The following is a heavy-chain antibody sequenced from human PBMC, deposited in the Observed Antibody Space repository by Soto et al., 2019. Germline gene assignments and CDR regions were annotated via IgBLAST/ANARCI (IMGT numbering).Heavy chain of an antibody. CDR1: GFTVSNNY. D-gene: IGHD1-26*01. Sequence: EVQLVESGGGLIQPGGSLRLSCAVSGFTVSNNYMSWVRQAPGKGLEGVSVIYSGGYTAYGDSVKGRFTISRDNSKNTICLQKNSQGTNDTGVFSGRALPGGGGYWGQGTLVTVSS. CDR3: RALPGGGGY. J-gene: IGHJ4*02. V-gene: IGHV3-53*01. CDR2: IYSGGYT.